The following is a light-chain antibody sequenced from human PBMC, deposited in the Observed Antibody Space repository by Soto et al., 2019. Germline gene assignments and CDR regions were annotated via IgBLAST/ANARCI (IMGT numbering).Light chain of an antibody. CDR1: QSVSSN. Sequence: EIVFTHSPVTLSLSPGEGATLSSRASQSVSSNLAWYHQKPGQAPRILIYGASTRATGIPARFSGSGSGTEFTLTINSLQSEDVAVYYCQQYKNWPRTLGQGTKVDIK. CDR3: QQYKNWPRT. V-gene: IGKV3-15*01. CDR2: GAS. J-gene: IGKJ1*01.